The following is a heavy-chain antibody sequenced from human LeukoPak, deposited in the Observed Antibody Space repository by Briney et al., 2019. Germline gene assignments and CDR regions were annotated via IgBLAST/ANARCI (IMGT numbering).Heavy chain of an antibody. CDR3: ARDGRRGYSYGFDY. J-gene: IGHJ4*02. CDR2: IIPIFGIA. CDR1: GGSFNNYA. Sequence: GASVKVSCKASGGSFNNYAISWVRQAPGQGLEWMGRIIPIFGIANSAQKFQGRVTITADKSTNTAYMELSSLRSEDTAVYYCARDGRRGYSYGFDYWGQGTLVTVSS. V-gene: IGHV1-69*04. D-gene: IGHD5-18*01.